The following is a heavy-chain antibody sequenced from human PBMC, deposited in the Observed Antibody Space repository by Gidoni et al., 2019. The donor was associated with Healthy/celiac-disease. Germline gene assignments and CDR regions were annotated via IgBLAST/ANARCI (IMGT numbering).Heavy chain of an antibody. CDR3: ARKRGYSGYDYVYYYMDV. D-gene: IGHD5-12*01. Sequence: QVQLQESGPGLVKPSGTLSLTCAVSGGSLSSSNWWSWVRQPPGKGLEWIGEIYHSGSTNYNPSLKSRVTISVDKSKNQFSLKLSSVTAADTAVYYCARKRGYSGYDYVYYYMDVWGKGTTVTVSS. CDR1: GGSLSSSNW. J-gene: IGHJ6*03. V-gene: IGHV4-4*02. CDR2: IYHSGST.